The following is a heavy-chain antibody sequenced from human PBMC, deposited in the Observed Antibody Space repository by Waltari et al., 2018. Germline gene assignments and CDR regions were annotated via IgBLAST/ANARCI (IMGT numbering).Heavy chain of an antibody. D-gene: IGHD3-22*01. CDR3: AKGYHYYDSSGYSGWFDP. J-gene: IGHJ5*02. CDR2: ISYDGSNK. Sequence: QVQLVESGGGVVQPGRSLRLSCAASGFTFSGYGMHWVRPAPGKGLEWVAVISYDGSNKYYADSVKGRFTISRDNSKNTLYLQMNSLRAEDTAVYYCAKGYHYYDSSGYSGWFDPWGQGTLVTVSS. V-gene: IGHV3-30*18. CDR1: GFTFSGYG.